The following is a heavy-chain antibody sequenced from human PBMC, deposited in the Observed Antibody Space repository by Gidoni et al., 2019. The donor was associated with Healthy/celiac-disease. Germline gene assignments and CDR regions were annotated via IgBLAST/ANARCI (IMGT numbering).Heavy chain of an antibody. CDR3: ASEGDRGSSGYYNLFDY. J-gene: IGHJ4*02. Sequence: QVQLVQSGAEVKKPGSSVRVSCKASGGPFRRYAISWVRQAPGQGLEGMGGIIPIFATGNYAQKFQGRVTITADESTSTAYMELSSLRSEDAAVYYCASEGDRGSSGYYNLFDYWGQGTLVTVSS. V-gene: IGHV1-69*01. CDR1: GGPFRRYA. CDR2: IIPIFATG. D-gene: IGHD3-22*01.